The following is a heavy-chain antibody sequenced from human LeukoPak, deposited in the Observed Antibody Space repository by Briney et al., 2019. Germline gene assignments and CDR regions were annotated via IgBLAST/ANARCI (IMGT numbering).Heavy chain of an antibody. J-gene: IGHJ3*02. CDR1: GFTFSSYS. Sequence: SCKASGFTFSSYSMNWVRQAPGKGLEWVSSISSSSSYIYYADSVEGRFTISRDNAKNSLYLQMNSLRAEDTAVYYCARGVVTDDAFDIWGQGTMVTVSS. V-gene: IGHV3-21*01. D-gene: IGHD3-3*01. CDR2: ISSSSSYI. CDR3: ARGVVTDDAFDI.